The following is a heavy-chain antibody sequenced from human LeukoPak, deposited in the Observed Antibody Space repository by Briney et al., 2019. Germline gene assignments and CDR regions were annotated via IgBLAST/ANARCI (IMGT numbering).Heavy chain of an antibody. CDR3: AKSYSNYFYYYYMDV. V-gene: IGHV3-30*02. CDR1: GFTVSSNY. D-gene: IGHD4-11*01. Sequence: RGSLRLSCAASGFTVSSNYMSWVRQAPGKGLEWVAFIRYDGSNKYYSDSVKGRFTISRDNSKNTLYLQMNSLRAEDTAVYYCAKSYSNYFYYYYMDVWGKGTTVTVSS. CDR2: IRYDGSNK. J-gene: IGHJ6*03.